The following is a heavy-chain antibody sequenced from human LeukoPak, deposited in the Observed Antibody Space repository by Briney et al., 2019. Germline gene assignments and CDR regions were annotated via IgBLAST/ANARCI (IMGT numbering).Heavy chain of an antibody. D-gene: IGHD2-21*01. Sequence: GESLKISCKGSGYSFTSYWIGWVRQMPGKGLEWMGIIYPGDSDTRYSPSFQGQVTISADKSISTAYLQWSSLKASDTAMYYCARRSASLAYCGGDCSPHFDYWGQGTLVTVSS. V-gene: IGHV5-51*01. CDR3: ARRSASLAYCGGDCSPHFDY. CDR1: GYSFTSYW. J-gene: IGHJ4*02. CDR2: IYPGDSDT.